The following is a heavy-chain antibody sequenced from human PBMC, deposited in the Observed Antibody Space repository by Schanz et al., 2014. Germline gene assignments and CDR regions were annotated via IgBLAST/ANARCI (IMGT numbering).Heavy chain of an antibody. CDR1: GFIFSNHG. V-gene: IGHV3-7*01. CDR3: VGIHVAVAEAFY. D-gene: IGHD6-19*01. CDR2: MNQDGSVK. J-gene: IGHJ4*02. Sequence: EVQLVESGGGLVQPGGSLRLSCEASGFIFSNHGMNWVRQAPGKGLEWVANMNQDGSVKNYVDSVKGRFTISRDNAKNTLYLQMNSLRPEDTALYYCVGIHVAVAEAFYWGQGALVIVS.